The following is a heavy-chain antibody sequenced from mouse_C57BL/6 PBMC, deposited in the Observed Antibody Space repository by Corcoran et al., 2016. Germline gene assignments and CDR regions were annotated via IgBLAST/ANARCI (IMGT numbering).Heavy chain of an antibody. Sequence: QVQLMQSGAELVRPGASVKLSCKASGYTFTDYYINWVKQRPGQGLEWIARIYPGSGNTYYNEKFKGKATLTAEKSSSTAYMQLSSLTSEDSAVYFCAREGGALDYWGQGTTLTVSS. J-gene: IGHJ2*01. CDR3: AREGGALDY. V-gene: IGHV1-76*01. CDR1: GYTFTDYY. CDR2: IYPGSGNT.